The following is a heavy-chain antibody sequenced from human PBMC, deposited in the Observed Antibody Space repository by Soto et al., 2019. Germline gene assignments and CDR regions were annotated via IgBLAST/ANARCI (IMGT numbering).Heavy chain of an antibody. D-gene: IGHD5-18*01. CDR1: GGSISSGDYN. J-gene: IGHJ6*02. V-gene: IGHV4-30-4*01. CDR3: ARASPVVTDV. Sequence: QVQLQESGPGLVKPSQTLSLTCTGSGGSISSGDYNWSFIRRPPGKGLGWIGYIYYSGSTYYNPSLKSRVTISVDTSKNQFSLKLSSVTAADTAVYYCARASPVVTDVWGQGTTVTVSS. CDR2: IYYSGST.